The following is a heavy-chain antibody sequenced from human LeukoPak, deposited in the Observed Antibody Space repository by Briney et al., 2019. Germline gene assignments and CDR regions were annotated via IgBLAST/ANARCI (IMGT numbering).Heavy chain of an antibody. D-gene: IGHD3-22*01. CDR3: AQRRYYDNGGTRWFDP. CDR2: IYWDDDK. Sequence: ESGPTLVNPTQTLTLTCTFSGFSLSTSGVGVGWIRQPPGKALEWLALIYWDDDKRYSPSLKSRLTITKDTSKNQVVLTVTNMDPLDTATYYCAQRRYYDNGGTRWFDPWGQGTLVTVSS. V-gene: IGHV2-5*02. CDR1: GFSLSTSGVG. J-gene: IGHJ5*02.